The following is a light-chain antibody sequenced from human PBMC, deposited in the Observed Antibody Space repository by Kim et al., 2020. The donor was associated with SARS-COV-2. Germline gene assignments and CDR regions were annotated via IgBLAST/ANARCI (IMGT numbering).Light chain of an antibody. V-gene: IGLV2-14*04. J-gene: IGLJ2*01. CDR3: SSYTSITMV. Sequence: PGQSIPISCTGTSSDVGGYNYVSWYQQHPGNAPKLIIYDVIKRPSGVSNRFSGSKSGNTASLTISGLQAEDEADYYCSSYTSITMVFGGGTQLTVL. CDR2: DVI. CDR1: SSDVGGYNY.